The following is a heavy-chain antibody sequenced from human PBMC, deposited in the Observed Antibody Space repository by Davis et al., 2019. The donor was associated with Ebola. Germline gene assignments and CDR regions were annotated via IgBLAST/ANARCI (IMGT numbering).Heavy chain of an antibody. Sequence: GESLKISCAASGFTFSGSAMHWVRQASRKGLEWVGRIRSKANTYATAYAASVKGRFTISRDDSKNTAYLQMNSLKTEDTAVYYCTRDGGSSLSYWFDPWGQGTLVTVSS. J-gene: IGHJ5*02. D-gene: IGHD6-13*01. CDR2: IRSKANTYAT. CDR1: GFTFSGSA. V-gene: IGHV3-73*01. CDR3: TRDGGSSLSYWFDP.